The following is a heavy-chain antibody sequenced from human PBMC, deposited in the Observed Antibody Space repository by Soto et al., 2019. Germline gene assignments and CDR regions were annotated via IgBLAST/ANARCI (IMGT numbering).Heavy chain of an antibody. CDR3: ARVSGNFWSGYYNFDY. Sequence: ASVKVSCKASGYTFTSYAVAWVRQAPGQGLEWMGWISPYNGKTDYVQKIQGRVTMNTDTSTNTAYMELRSLRSDDTAVYFCARVSGNFWSGYYNFDYWG. V-gene: IGHV1-18*01. D-gene: IGHD3-3*01. J-gene: IGHJ4*01. CDR1: GYTFTSYA. CDR2: ISPYNGKT.